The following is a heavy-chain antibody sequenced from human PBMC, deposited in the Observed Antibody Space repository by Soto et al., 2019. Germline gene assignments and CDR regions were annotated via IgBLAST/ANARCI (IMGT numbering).Heavy chain of an antibody. D-gene: IGHD4-17*01. J-gene: IGHJ5*01. CDR1: GYTFTNYA. CDR3: ARDQGPGTSNSWYVY. V-gene: IGHV1-3*01. CDR2: INADNGKT. Sequence: ASVKVSCKASGYTFTNYAMHWVRQAPGQRLEWMGWINADNGKTDYSQKFQGRMAITRDTSASTAYMELSSLRSEDTAVYYCARDQGPGTSNSWYVYWGQGTLVTFSS.